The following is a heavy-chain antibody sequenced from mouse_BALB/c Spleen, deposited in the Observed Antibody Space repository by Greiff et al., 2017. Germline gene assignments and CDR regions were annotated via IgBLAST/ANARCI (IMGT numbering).Heavy chain of an antibody. V-gene: IGHV2-2*02. CDR3: ARNSAGNYPYFDY. CDR1: GFSLTSYG. D-gene: IGHD2-1*01. J-gene: IGHJ2*01. Sequence: VQRVESGPGLVQPSQSLSITCTVSGFSLTSYGVHWVRQSPGKGLEWLGVIWSGGSTDYNAAFISRLSISKDNSKSQVFFKMNSLQANDTAIYYCARNSAGNYPYFDYWGQGTTLTVSS. CDR2: IWSGGST.